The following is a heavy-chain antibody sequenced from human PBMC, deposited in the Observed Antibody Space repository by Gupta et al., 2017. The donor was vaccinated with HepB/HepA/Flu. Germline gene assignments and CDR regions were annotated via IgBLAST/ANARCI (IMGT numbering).Heavy chain of an antibody. CDR3: ARWTRGYCSGDSCYSNAFDV. CDR2: LYYSGSH. D-gene: IGHD2-15*01. J-gene: IGHJ3*01. V-gene: IGHV4-39*01. Sequence: HLQLQESGPALVKPSETLSLTCNVPGTSIATSSYYWGWIRQPPGKGLEWIGNLYYSGSHDYNPSLKSRVTMSEDTSKNQVSLKPKSLTAADTAVYYCARWTRGYCSGDSCYSNAFDVWGQGTMVSGSS. CDR1: GTSIATSSYY.